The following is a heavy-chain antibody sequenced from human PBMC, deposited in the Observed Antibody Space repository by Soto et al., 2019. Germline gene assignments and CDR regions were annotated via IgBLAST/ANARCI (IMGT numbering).Heavy chain of an antibody. CDR1: GGTFSSYA. J-gene: IGHJ3*02. CDR2: IIPIFGTA. Sequence: SVKVSCKASGGTFSSYAISWVRQAPGQGLEWMGGIIPIFGTANYAQKFQGRVTITADESTSTAYMELSSLRSEDTAVYYCARALRDGPGDAFDIWGQGTMVTVSS. V-gene: IGHV1-69*13. CDR3: ARALRDGPGDAFDI.